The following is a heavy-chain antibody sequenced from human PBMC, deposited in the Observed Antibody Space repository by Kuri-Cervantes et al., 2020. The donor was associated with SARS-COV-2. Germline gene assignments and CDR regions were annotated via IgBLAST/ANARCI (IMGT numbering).Heavy chain of an antibody. CDR1: GFTFSSYE. V-gene: IGHV3-48*03. J-gene: IGHJ4*02. Sequence: GGSLRLSCAASGFTFSSYEMNWVRQAPGKGLEWVSYISSGSTIYYADSVKGRFTISRDNAKNSLYLQMNSLRAEDTAVYYCARDQGSSGADFDYWGQGTLVTVSS. CDR2: ISSGSTI. CDR3: ARDQGSSGADFDY. D-gene: IGHD6-6*01.